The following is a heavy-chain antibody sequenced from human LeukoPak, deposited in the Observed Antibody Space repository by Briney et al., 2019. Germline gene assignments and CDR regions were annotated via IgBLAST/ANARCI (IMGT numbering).Heavy chain of an antibody. CDR3: ARAIVGAINYYYYYMDV. V-gene: IGHV4-39*07. CDR1: GGSISSSSYY. D-gene: IGHD1-26*01. CDR2: IYYSGST. J-gene: IGHJ6*03. Sequence: PSETLSLTCTVSGGSISSSSYYWGWIRQPPGKGLEWIGSIYYSGSTYYNPSLKSRVTISVDTSKNQFSLQLNSVTPEDTAVYYCARAIVGAINYYYYYMDVWGKGTTVTVSS.